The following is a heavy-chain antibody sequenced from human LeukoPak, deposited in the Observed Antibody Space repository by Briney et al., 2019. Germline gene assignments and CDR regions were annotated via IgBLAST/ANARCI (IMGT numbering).Heavy chain of an antibody. CDR2: IWYDGSNK. CDR3: ARGINSYYYYGMDV. V-gene: IGHV3-33*01. J-gene: IGHJ6*02. CDR1: GLTFSSYR. Sequence: PGGSLRLSCAASGLTFSSYRMHWVRQAPGKGLGWVAVIWYDGSNKYYADSVKGRFTISRDNSKNTLYLQMNSLRAEDTAVYYCARGINSYYYYGMDVWGQGTTVTVSS. D-gene: IGHD2-15*01.